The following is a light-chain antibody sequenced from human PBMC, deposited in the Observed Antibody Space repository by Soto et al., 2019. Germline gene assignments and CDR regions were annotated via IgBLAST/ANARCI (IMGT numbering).Light chain of an antibody. CDR1: QSVSSN. J-gene: IGKJ4*01. CDR3: QQYNNWPPLT. V-gene: IGKV3-15*01. CDR2: GAS. Sequence: EIVMTQSPATLSVSPGERATLSCRASQSVSSNLAWYQQKPGQAPRLLIYGASTRATGIPARFSGSGSGTATFSGSGSGTEFTLTISSLQSEDFEVYYCQQYNNWPPLTFGGGTKVEIK.